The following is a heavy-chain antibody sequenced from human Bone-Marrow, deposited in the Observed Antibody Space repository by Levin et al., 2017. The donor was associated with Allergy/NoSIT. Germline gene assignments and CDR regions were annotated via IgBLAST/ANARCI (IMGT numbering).Heavy chain of an antibody. V-gene: IGHV3-9*01. CDR3: AKDSPGYCSGGSCYSGAFDI. J-gene: IGHJ3*02. CDR2: ISWNSGSI. CDR1: GFTFDDYA. D-gene: IGHD2-15*01. Sequence: SLKISCAASGFTFDDYAMHWVRQAPGKGLEWVSGISWNSGSIGYADSVKGRFTISRDNAKNSLYLQMNSLRAEDTALYYCAKDSPGYCSGGSCYSGAFDIWGQGTMVTVSS.